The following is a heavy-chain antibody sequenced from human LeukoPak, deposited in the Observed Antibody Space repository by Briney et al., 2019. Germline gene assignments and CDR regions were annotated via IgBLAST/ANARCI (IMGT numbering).Heavy chain of an antibody. CDR3: ARGDKQLVFNRNKGGFDP. D-gene: IGHD6-13*01. Sequence: PGGSLRLSCAASGFSFSSYEINWVRQAPGKGLEWVSYIGSSGSTVYYADSVKGRFTISRDNAKKSLYLQMNSLRTEDTAVYYCARGDKQLVFNRNKGGFDPWGQGTLVTVSS. CDR1: GFSFSSYE. V-gene: IGHV3-48*03. CDR2: IGSSGSTV. J-gene: IGHJ5*02.